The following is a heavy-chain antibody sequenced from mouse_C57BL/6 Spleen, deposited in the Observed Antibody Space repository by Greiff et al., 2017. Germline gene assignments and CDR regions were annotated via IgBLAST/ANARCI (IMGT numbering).Heavy chain of an antibody. CDR3: AREFLQLDYYAMDY. J-gene: IGHJ4*01. V-gene: IGHV2-2*01. D-gene: IGHD4-1*02. Sequence: VQLVESGPGLVQPSQSLSITCTVSGFSLTSYGVHWVRQSPGKGLEWLGVIWSGGSTDYNAAFISRLSISKDKSKSQVFFKMNRLQADDTDIDYCAREFLQLDYYAMDYWGQGTSVTVSS. CDR2: IWSGGST. CDR1: GFSLTSYG.